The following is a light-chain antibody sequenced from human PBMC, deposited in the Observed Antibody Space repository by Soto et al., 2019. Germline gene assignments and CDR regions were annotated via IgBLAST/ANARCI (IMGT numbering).Light chain of an antibody. CDR3: HQRSNWPWT. V-gene: IGKV3D-20*02. CDR2: GAS. CDR1: QSVSSSF. J-gene: IGKJ1*01. Sequence: EIVLAQSPGTLSLSPGESATLSCRASQSVSSSFLAWYQQKAGQAPRLLIYGASRRATGIPDRFSGSGSGTDFTLTISRLEPEDFAVYYCHQRSNWPWTFGQGTKVEIK.